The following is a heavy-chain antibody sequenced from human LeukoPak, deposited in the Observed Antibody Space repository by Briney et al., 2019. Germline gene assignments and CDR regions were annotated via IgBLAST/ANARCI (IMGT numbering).Heavy chain of an antibody. Sequence: PGGSLRLSCAASGFIFTTYWMSWVRQAPGKGLEWVANINQDGSEKYYVASMKGRFTISRDNAKNSLCLQVNSLGGEDTAVYYCARAPAFGTVDYWGQGTLVTVSS. V-gene: IGHV3-7*01. D-gene: IGHD1-1*01. CDR1: GFIFTTYW. CDR3: ARAPAFGTVDY. J-gene: IGHJ4*02. CDR2: INQDGSEK.